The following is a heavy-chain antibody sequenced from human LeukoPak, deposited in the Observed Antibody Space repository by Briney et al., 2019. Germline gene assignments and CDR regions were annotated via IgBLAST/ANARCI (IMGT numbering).Heavy chain of an antibody. Sequence: GSLRLSCAASGLALSTYALTWVRQAPGKGLEWVAVISGRGSNTYYADSVVGRFAISRDSSKNTLYLQMNSLRAEDTAVYYCAKVERVAAIRGYFHYWGQGALVTVSS. V-gene: IGHV3-23*01. CDR2: ISGRGSNT. J-gene: IGHJ4*02. CDR3: AKVERVAAIRGYFHY. CDR1: GLALSTYA. D-gene: IGHD5-12*01.